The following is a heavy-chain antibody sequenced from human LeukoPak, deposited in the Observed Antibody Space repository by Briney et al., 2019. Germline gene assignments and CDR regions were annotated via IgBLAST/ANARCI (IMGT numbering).Heavy chain of an antibody. Sequence: PETLSLTCAVYGGSFSGDYWSWIRQPPGKGLEWIGQINHSGGTNYNPSIKSRVTISLDTSKNQFSLKLRSGPAADTAVYYCAEHRRRRFFSKTLGFDPWGQGTLVTVSS. CDR3: AEHRRRRFFSKTLGFDP. CDR1: GGSFSGDY. J-gene: IGHJ5*02. V-gene: IGHV4-34*01. CDR2: INHSGGT. D-gene: IGHD3-3*01.